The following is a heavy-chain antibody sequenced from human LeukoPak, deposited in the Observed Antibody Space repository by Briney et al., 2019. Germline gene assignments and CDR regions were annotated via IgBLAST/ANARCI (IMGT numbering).Heavy chain of an antibody. CDR2: IYYSGST. J-gene: IGHJ5*02. CDR3: ARHVNYDILTGYYKVHNWFDP. Sequence: PSETLSLTCTVSGGSISSYYWSWIRQPPGKGLEWIGYIYYSGSTNYNPSLKSRVTISVDTSKNQFSLKLSSVTAADTAVYYCARHVNYDILTGYYKVHNWFDPWGQGTLVTVSS. D-gene: IGHD3-9*01. CDR1: GGSISSYY. V-gene: IGHV4-59*08.